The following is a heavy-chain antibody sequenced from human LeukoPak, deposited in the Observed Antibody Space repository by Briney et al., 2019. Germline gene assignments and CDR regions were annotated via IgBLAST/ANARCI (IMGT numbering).Heavy chain of an antibody. Sequence: SETLSLTCAVYGRSFSGYYWRWIRHPPGKGLEWIGEINHSGSTNYHPSLKSRVTISVDTSKNQFSLKLSSVTAADTAVYYCARAKLPHYYGSGSSDYPFDYWGQGTLVTVSS. CDR1: GRSFSGYY. CDR3: ARAKLPHYYGSGSSDYPFDY. D-gene: IGHD3-10*01. CDR2: INHSGST. V-gene: IGHV4-34*01. J-gene: IGHJ4*02.